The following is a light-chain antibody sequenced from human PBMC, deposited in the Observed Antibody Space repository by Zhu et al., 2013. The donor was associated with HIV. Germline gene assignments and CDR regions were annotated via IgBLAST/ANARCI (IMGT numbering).Light chain of an antibody. CDR2: GAT. Sequence: EIELTQSPGTLSLSPGERVTLSCRASQSVSSSSLAWYQQKPGQAPSLLIYGATNRATGIPDRFSGSGSGTDFTLTIGRLEPEDFAVYYCQQYGRFPITFGQGTRLEIK. CDR3: QQYGRFPIT. V-gene: IGKV3-20*01. CDR1: QSVSSSS. J-gene: IGKJ5*01.